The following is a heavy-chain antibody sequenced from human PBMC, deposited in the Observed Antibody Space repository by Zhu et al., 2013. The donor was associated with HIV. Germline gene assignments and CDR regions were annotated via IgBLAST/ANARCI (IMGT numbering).Heavy chain of an antibody. CDR1: GGSFSSLS. CDR3: ARVLHNWDPGWFDP. Sequence: QVQLLQSGAEVKKPGSSVKVSCTASGGSFSSLSLNWVRQAPGQGLEWMGGISALSGVSSYSQKFRGRVKITADKKTSTAYLEVTSLRSEDTAVYYCARVLHNWDPGWFDPVGPGNPGHRLL. CDR2: ISALSGVS. J-gene: IGHJ5*02. D-gene: IGHD1-1*01. V-gene: IGHV1-69*17.